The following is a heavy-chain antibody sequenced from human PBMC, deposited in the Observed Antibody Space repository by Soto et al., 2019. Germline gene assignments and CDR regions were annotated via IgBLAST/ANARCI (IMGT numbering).Heavy chain of an antibody. CDR1: WYSFTSYC. D-gene: IGHD3-10*01. Sequence: PGESLKISCKGSWYSFTSYCIGWVRQMPGKGLEWMGIIYPGDSDTRYSPSFQGQVTISADKSISTAYLQWSSLKASDTAMYYCARFRSGSYLYYYGMDVWGQGTTVTVSS. CDR2: IYPGDSDT. CDR3: ARFRSGSYLYYYGMDV. J-gene: IGHJ6*02. V-gene: IGHV5-51*01.